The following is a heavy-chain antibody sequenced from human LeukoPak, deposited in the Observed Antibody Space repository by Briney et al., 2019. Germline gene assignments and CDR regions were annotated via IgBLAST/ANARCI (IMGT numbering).Heavy chain of an antibody. CDR3: AKDGLGYYYGSGSYPTGYFDL. Sequence: GGSLRLSCAASGFTFSSYGMHWVRQAPGKGLEWVAVISYDGSNKYYADSVKGRFTISRDNSKNTLYLQMNSLRAEDTAVYYCAKDGLGYYYGSGSYPTGYFDLWGRGTLVTVSS. D-gene: IGHD3-10*01. CDR1: GFTFSSYG. CDR2: ISYDGSNK. J-gene: IGHJ2*01. V-gene: IGHV3-30*18.